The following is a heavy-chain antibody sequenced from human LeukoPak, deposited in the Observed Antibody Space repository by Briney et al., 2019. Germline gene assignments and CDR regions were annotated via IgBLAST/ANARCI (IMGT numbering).Heavy chain of an antibody. D-gene: IGHD4-23*01. CDR2: IYYSGST. CDR3: ARRSYGGGYFDY. J-gene: IGHJ4*02. V-gene: IGHV4-39*01. Sequence: KPSETLSLTCTVSGGSISSSSYYWGWIRQPPGKGLEWIGSIYYSGSTYYNPSLKSRVTISVDTSKSQFSLKLSSVTAADTAVYYCARRSYGGGYFDYWGQGTLVTVSS. CDR1: GGSISSSSYY.